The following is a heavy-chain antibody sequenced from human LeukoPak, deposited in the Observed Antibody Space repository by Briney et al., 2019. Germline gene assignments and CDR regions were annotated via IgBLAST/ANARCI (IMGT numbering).Heavy chain of an antibody. J-gene: IGHJ3*02. CDR3: ARGLIRVPLGDAFDI. CDR1: GGSFSGYY. CDR2: INHSGST. Sequence: PSETLSLTCAVYGGSFSGYYWSCIRQPPGKGLEWIGEINHSGSTNYNPSLKSRVTISVDTSKNQFSLKLSSVTAAGTAVYYCARGLIRVPLGDAFDIWGQGTMVTVSS. V-gene: IGHV4-34*01. D-gene: IGHD3-10*01.